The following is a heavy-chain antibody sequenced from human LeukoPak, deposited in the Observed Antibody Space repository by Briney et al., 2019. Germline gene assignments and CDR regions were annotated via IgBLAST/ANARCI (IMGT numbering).Heavy chain of an antibody. Sequence: PSETLSLTCTVSGGSISSYYWSWIRQPAGKGLEWIGRIYTSGSTNYNPSLKSRVTISVDTSKNQFSLKLSSVTAADTALYYCAKDVYSSGTGYFDYWGQGTLVTVSS. D-gene: IGHD6-19*01. CDR1: GGSISSYY. CDR2: IYTSGST. V-gene: IGHV4-4*07. J-gene: IGHJ4*02. CDR3: AKDVYSSGTGYFDY.